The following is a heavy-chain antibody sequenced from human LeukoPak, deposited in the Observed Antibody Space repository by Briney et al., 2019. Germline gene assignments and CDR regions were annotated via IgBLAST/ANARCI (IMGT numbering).Heavy chain of an antibody. CDR3: ARGHCSGGDCYYYNYGMDV. J-gene: IGHJ6*02. CDR1: GGSISSSSYY. D-gene: IGHD2-15*01. Sequence: SETLSLTCTVSGGSISSSSYYWGWIRQPPGKGLEWIGSIYYSGSTYYNPSLKSRVTISVDTSKNQFSLKLSSVTAADTAVYYCARGHCSGGDCYYYNYGMDVWGQGTTVTVSS. CDR2: IYYSGST. V-gene: IGHV4-39*07.